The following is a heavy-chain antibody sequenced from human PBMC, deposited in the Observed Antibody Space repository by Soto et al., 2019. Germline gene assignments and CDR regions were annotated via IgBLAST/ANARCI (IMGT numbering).Heavy chain of an antibody. CDR2: ISWDGGST. J-gene: IGHJ6*02. CDR3: AKDMSSGWESGIYYYYGMDV. CDR1: GFTFDDYT. Sequence: GGSLRLSCAASGFTFDDYTMHWVRQAPGKGLEWVSLISWDGGSTYYANSVKGRFTISRNNSKNSLYLQMNSLRTEDTALYYCAKDMSSGWESGIYYYYGMDVWGQGTTVTVSS. D-gene: IGHD6-19*01. V-gene: IGHV3-43*01.